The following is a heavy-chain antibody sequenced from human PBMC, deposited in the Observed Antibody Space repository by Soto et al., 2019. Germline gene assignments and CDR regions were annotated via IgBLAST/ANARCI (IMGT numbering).Heavy chain of an antibody. Sequence: QVQLVQSGAEVKEPGASVKVSCKASGYTFASYGINWVRQAPGQGLEWMGWISGYNGNTKYAQKFQGRVTVTTDTSTSTGYMELRSLRSDDTAVYYCAGGGILGTTQGSWFDPWGQGTLVTVSS. CDR3: AGGGILGTTQGSWFDP. CDR2: ISGYNGNT. D-gene: IGHD1-26*01. V-gene: IGHV1-18*01. CDR1: GYTFASYG. J-gene: IGHJ5*02.